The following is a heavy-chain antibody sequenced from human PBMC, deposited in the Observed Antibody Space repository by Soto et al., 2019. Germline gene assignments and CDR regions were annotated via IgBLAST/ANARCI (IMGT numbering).Heavy chain of an antibody. J-gene: IGHJ5*02. V-gene: IGHV3-48*03. CDR3: ARPVGPVAHNWFDP. CDR1: GFTFSRYE. CDR2: ISSSGSTI. Sequence: RGGSLRLSCAASGFTFSRYEMNWVRQAPGKGVEWVSYISSSGSTIYYADSVKGRFTISRDNAKNSLYLQMNSLRAEDTAVYYCARPVGPVAHNWFDPWGQGTLVTVSS. D-gene: IGHD1-26*01.